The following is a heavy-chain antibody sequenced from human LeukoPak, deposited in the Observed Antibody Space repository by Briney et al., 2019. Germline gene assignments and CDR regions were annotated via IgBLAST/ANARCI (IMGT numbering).Heavy chain of an antibody. CDR2: INPNSGGT. V-gene: IGHV1-2*02. J-gene: IGHJ5*02. CDR1: GYTFIGYY. D-gene: IGHD2-2*01. CDR3: ARDRLGYCSSPSCSRTLFHNNWFDP. Sequence: ASVKVSCKASGYTFIGYYMHWVRQAPGQGLEWMGWINPNSGGTNYAQKFQGRVTMTRDTSISTAYMELSRLRSDDTAVYYCARDRLGYCSSPSCSRTLFHNNWFDPWGQGTLVTVSS.